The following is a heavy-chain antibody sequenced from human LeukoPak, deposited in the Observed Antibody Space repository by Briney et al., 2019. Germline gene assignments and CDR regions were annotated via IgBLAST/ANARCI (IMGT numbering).Heavy chain of an antibody. CDR1: GFTFSSYS. V-gene: IGHV3-21*01. D-gene: IGHD3-10*01. CDR3: ATVKTSGYYGSGPSDY. Sequence: GGTLRLSCAASGFTFSSYSMNWVRQAPGKGLEWVSSISSSSSYIYYADSVKGRFTISRDNAKNSLYLQMNSLRAEDTAVYYCATVKTSGYYGSGPSDYWGQGTLVTVSS. J-gene: IGHJ4*02. CDR2: ISSSSSYI.